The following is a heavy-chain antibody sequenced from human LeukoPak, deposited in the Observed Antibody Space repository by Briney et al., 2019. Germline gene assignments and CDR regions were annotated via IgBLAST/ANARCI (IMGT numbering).Heavy chain of an antibody. V-gene: IGHV1-69*05. J-gene: IGHJ4*02. CDR2: IIPIFGTA. CDR1: GGTFSSYA. CDR3: ASCDGDYVLDY. D-gene: IGHD4-17*01. Sequence: ASVKVSCKASGGTFSSYAISWVRQAPGQGLEWMGGIIPIFGTANYAQKFQGRVTITTDESTSTAYMELSSLRSDDTAVYYCASCDGDYVLDYWGQGTLVTVSS.